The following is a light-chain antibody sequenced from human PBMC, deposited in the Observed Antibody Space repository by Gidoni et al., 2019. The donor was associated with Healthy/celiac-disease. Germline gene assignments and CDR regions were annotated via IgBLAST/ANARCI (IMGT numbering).Light chain of an antibody. V-gene: IGLV3-25*03. CDR1: ALPKQY. CDR2: KDS. J-gene: IGLJ1*01. Sequence: SYELTQPPSVSVSPGQTARITCSGDALPKQYAYWYQQKPGQAPVLVIYKDSERPSGIPERFSGSSSGTTVTLTNSGVQAEDEADYYCQSADSSGTYWVFGTGTKVTVL. CDR3: QSADSSGTYWV.